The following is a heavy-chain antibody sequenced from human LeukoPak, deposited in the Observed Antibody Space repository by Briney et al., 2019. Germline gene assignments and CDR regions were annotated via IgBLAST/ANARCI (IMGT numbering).Heavy chain of an antibody. Sequence: GGSLRLSCAASGFTFSSYAMHWVCQAPGKGLEWVAVISYDGSNKYYAGSVKGRFTISRDNSKNTLYLQMNSLRAEDTAVYYCAKDRFVVAAAGTFWNYWGQGTLVTVSS. CDR2: ISYDGSNK. D-gene: IGHD6-13*01. CDR3: AKDRFVVAAAGTFWNY. J-gene: IGHJ4*02. V-gene: IGHV3-30-3*01. CDR1: GFTFSSYA.